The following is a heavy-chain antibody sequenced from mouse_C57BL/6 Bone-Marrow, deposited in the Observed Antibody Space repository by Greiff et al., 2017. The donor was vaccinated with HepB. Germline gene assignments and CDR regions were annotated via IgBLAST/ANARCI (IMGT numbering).Heavy chain of an antibody. Sequence: EVKLQESGPGLVKPSQSLSLTCSVTGYSITSGYYWNWIRQFPGNKLEWMGYISYDGSNNYNPSLKNRISITRDTSKNQFFLKLNSVTTEDTATYYCARWSRGYWGQGTTLTVSS. J-gene: IGHJ2*01. CDR3: ARWSRGY. CDR1: GYSITSGYY. CDR2: ISYDGSN. V-gene: IGHV3-6*01.